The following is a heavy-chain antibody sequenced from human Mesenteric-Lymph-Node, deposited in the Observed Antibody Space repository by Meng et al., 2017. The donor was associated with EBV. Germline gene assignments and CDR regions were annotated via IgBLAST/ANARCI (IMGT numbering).Heavy chain of an antibody. CDR2: INHSGVA. CDR1: GGSFSGYY. Sequence: QVQLKEWGAGVLQPSEALSLTWGVYGGSFSGYYWSWIRQPPGKGLEWIGEINHSGVASYNPSLRSRVTISLDTSKNQFSLKLNSVTAADTAVYYCASRGDGIYSNYDWFDRWGQGTLVTVSS. D-gene: IGHD4-11*01. V-gene: IGHV4-34*01. J-gene: IGHJ5*02. CDR3: ASRGDGIYSNYDWFDR.